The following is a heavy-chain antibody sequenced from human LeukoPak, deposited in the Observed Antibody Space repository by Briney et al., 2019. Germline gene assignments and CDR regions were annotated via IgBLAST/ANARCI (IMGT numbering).Heavy chain of an antibody. CDR1: GFTFSNYG. J-gene: IGHJ4*02. CDR3: AREGGQQLGSFDY. Sequence: GRSLRLSCAASGFTFSNYGMHWVRQAPGQGLEWVAIIWYDGSDKYYADSVKGRFAISRDNSKKTLYLQMNSLKAEDTAVYYCAREGGQQLGSFDYWGQGTLVTVSS. V-gene: IGHV3-33*01. CDR2: IWYDGSDK. D-gene: IGHD6-13*01.